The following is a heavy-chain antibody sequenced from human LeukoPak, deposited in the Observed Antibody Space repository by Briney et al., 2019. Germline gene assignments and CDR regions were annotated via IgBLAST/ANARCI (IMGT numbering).Heavy chain of an antibody. CDR1: GGSISSGGYY. J-gene: IGHJ4*02. V-gene: IGHV4-30-2*01. CDR2: IYHSGST. D-gene: IGHD1-7*01. Sequence: PSQTLSLTCTVSGGSISSGGYYWSWIRQPPGKGLEWIGYIYHSGSTYYNPSLKSRVTISVDRSKNQFSLKLSSVTAADTAVYYCARGYNWNYGPFDYWGQGTLVTVSS. CDR3: ARGYNWNYGPFDY.